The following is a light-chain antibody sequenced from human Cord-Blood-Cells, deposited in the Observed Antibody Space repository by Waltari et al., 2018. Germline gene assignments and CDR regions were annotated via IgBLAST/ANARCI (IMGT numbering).Light chain of an antibody. CDR2: GAA. Sequence: EIVLTQSPGTMSLSQGERATLSCRASQSVSSSYLAWYQQEPGQAPRPLIYGAASRSTGCPDRCSRSGSGADLFHPIRRPEPQDLAVYYGQQSGGAPLVDPFSQDTKLE. J-gene: IGKJ2*01. V-gene: IGKV3-20*01. CDR1: QSVSSSY. CDR3: QQSGGAPLVDP.